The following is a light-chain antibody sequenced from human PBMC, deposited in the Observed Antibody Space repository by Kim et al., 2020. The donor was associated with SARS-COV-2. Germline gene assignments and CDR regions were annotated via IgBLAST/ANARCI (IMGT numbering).Light chain of an antibody. Sequence: LSPGERATLSCRASQSVSGRHLAWYQQKRGQPPRLLIYAASSRATGIPDRFSGSGSGTDFTLTINRLEPEDFAVYHCQQYGGSPQSFGQGTKLEI. CDR2: AAS. CDR3: QQYGGSPQS. J-gene: IGKJ2*01. V-gene: IGKV3-20*01. CDR1: QSVSGRH.